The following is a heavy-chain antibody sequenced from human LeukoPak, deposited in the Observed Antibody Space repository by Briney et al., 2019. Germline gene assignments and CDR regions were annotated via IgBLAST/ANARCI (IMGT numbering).Heavy chain of an antibody. Sequence: SHTLSLTCATSGDRVSSNSAAWNWIRQSPSRGLEWLGRTYYRSKWYNDYAVSVKGRIAINPDTSKNQFSLQLNSVTPEDTAVYYCARAKGRSPLFDYWGQGTLVTVSS. D-gene: IGHD6-13*01. J-gene: IGHJ4*02. V-gene: IGHV6-1*01. CDR3: ARAKGRSPLFDY. CDR1: GDRVSSNSAA. CDR2: TYYRSKWYN.